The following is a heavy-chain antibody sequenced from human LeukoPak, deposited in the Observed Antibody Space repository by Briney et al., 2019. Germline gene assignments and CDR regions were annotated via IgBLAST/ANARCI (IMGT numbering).Heavy chain of an antibody. Sequence: GGSLRLSCAASGFTFSSYAIHWVRQGPGKGLEWVAVISFDGNNKYYADSVKGRFTISRDNSKNTLSLQMNSLRPEDTAVYYCARDRGVATMDYWGQGTLVTVPS. J-gene: IGHJ4*02. D-gene: IGHD5-12*01. CDR2: ISFDGNNK. CDR3: ARDRGVATMDY. CDR1: GFTFSSYA. V-gene: IGHV3-30*14.